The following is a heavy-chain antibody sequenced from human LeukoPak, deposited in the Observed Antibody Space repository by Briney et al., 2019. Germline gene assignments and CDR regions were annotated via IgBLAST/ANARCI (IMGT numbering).Heavy chain of an antibody. CDR3: ARGRTFGY. D-gene: IGHD2-8*01. J-gene: IGHJ4*02. Sequence: SETLSLTCTVSGYSISSGYYWGWIRQPPGKGLEWIGSIYHSGSTYYNPSLKSRVTISVDTSKNQFSLKLSSVTAADTAVYYCARGRTFGYWGQGTLVTVSS. CDR2: IYHSGST. V-gene: IGHV4-38-2*02. CDR1: GYSISSGYY.